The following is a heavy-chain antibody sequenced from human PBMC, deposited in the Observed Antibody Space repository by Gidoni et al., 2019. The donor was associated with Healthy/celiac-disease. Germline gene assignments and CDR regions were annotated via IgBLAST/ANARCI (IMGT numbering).Heavy chain of an antibody. J-gene: IGHJ4*02. D-gene: IGHD3-9*01. V-gene: IGHV1-8*01. CDR3: AASPFDHAAFDY. CDR1: GDTFTRYA. CDR2: MNPNSGNT. Sequence: HLLHSGAEVTKPGASVKVSCQASGDTFTRYAINWVRPATGQGLGRMGWMNPNSGNTGYAQKFQGRVTMTRNTSISTAYMERSSLRSEDTAVYYCAASPFDHAAFDYWGQGTLVTVSS.